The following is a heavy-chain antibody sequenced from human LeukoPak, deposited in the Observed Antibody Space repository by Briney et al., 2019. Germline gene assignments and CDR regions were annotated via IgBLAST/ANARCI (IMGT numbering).Heavy chain of an antibody. Sequence: SETLSLTCAVYGESFSGFYWTWIRQPPGKGLEWIGEINHGGSSSYNPSLKSRVTVSVDTSKNQFSLELTSVTAADTAVYYCARGAAVAGTGLYYYYGTDVWSQGTTVTVSS. D-gene: IGHD6-19*01. V-gene: IGHV4-34*01. J-gene: IGHJ6*02. CDR3: ARGAAVAGTGLYYYYGTDV. CDR1: GESFSGFY. CDR2: INHGGSS.